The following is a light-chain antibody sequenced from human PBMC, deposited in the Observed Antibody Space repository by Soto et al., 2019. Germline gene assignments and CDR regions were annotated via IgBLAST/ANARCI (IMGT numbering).Light chain of an antibody. CDR2: NTN. V-gene: IGLV1-44*01. CDR1: SSNIGTNT. CDR3: AAWDGSLNVVL. Sequence: QSVLTQPTSASGTPGQRVAISCSGSSSNIGTNTVNWYQQLPGSAPQLLIYNTNQRPSGVPGRFSGSKSGASASLAISGLQSEDEADYYCAAWDGSLNVVLFGGGTKVTVL. J-gene: IGLJ2*01.